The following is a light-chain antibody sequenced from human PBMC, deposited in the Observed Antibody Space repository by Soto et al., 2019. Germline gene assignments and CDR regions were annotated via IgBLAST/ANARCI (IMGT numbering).Light chain of an antibody. J-gene: IGKJ1*01. CDR3: QHYNSYPWT. Sequence: DIQIAQSPSLLSASLGDRVTITCRASQSIGSWVAWYQQKPGRAPNLLIHKASHLESGVPSRFSGSGSGTEFTLTISSLQPGDFATYYCQHYNSYPWTFGQGTKVDIK. CDR1: QSIGSW. CDR2: KAS. V-gene: IGKV1-5*03.